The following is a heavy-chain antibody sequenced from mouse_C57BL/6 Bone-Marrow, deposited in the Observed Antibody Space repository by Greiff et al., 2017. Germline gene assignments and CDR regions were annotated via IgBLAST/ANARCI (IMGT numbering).Heavy chain of an antibody. Sequence: EVQLVESGGDLVKPGGSLKLSCAASGFTFSSYGMSWVRQTPDKRLEWVATISSGGSYTYYPDSVKGRFTISRDNAKNTLDLQMSRRKSEDTAMYYCARDHCYGSSSYAMDYWGQGTSVTVSS. CDR2: ISSGGSYT. J-gene: IGHJ4*01. D-gene: IGHD1-1*01. V-gene: IGHV5-6*01. CDR3: ARDHCYGSSSYAMDY. CDR1: GFTFSSYG.